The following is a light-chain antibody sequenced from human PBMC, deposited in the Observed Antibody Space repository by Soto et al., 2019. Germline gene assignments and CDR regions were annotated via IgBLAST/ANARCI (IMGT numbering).Light chain of an antibody. CDR1: SSDVGGYNY. CDR2: EVN. V-gene: IGLV2-14*01. CDR3: SSYTGISTQV. Sequence: QSALTQPASVSGSPGQSITISCTGTSSDVGGYNYVSWYQQHPGKVPKLIIYEVNNRPSGVSCRFSGSKSGNTASLTISGLQAEDEADYYCSSYTGISTQVFGGGTKVTVL. J-gene: IGLJ3*02.